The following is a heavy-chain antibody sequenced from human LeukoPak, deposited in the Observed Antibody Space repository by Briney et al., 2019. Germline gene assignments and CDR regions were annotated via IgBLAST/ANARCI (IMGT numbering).Heavy chain of an antibody. CDR1: GFTFSSYW. CDR2: IKEEGSEE. V-gene: IGHV3-7*01. Sequence: PGGSLRLSCAASGFTFSSYWMSWVRQAPGRGLEWVANIKEEGSEEYYVDSVKGRFTISRDNAKNSLYLQMSSLRAEDTAVYYCARVTTGSFEAFDIWGQGTMVTVSS. CDR3: ARVTTGSFEAFDI. D-gene: IGHD3-10*01. J-gene: IGHJ3*02.